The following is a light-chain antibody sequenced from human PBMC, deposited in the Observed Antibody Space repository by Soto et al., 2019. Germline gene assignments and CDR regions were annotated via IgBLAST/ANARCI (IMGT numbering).Light chain of an antibody. V-gene: IGKV1-39*01. CDR3: QQSYSTPRT. CDR1: RRISDD. J-gene: IGKJ1*01. Sequence: IQMTQSPSSLSASVGDRVTITCRASRRISDDLNWYQLKPGKAPKLLIFGATNLQSGAPSRFSGSGSGTDFTLTITSLQSEDFATYYCQQSYSTPRTFGQGTKVEIK. CDR2: GAT.